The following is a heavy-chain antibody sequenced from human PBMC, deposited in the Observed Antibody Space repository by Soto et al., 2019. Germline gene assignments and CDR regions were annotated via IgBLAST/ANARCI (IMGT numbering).Heavy chain of an antibody. D-gene: IGHD3-22*01. J-gene: IGHJ4*02. CDR3: ARAPITMIVVVTKPSYYFDY. V-gene: IGHV4-31*11. CDR2: IYYSGST. CDR1: GGSISSGGYY. Sequence: SETLSLTCAVSGGSISSGGYYWSWIRQHPGKGLEWIGYIYYSGSTYYNPSLKSRVTISVDTSKNQFSLKLSSVTAADTAVYYCARAPITMIVVVTKPSYYFDYWGQGTLVTVSS.